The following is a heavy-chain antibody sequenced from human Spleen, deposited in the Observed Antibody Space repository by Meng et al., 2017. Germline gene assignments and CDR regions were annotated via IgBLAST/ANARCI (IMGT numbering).Heavy chain of an antibody. D-gene: IGHD6-19*01. CDR1: GYSFTRYA. J-gene: IGHJ4*02. CDR2: ISANTGKT. V-gene: IGHV1-18*04. Sequence: VQSGPGGKKPGASVKVSCKPTGYSFTRYAISWVRQAPGQGPEWLGWISANTGKTNYAQKFQDRVTMTTDTSTGTVYTELRGLRSDDTAIYYCARIVSGTEGFDYWGRGTLVTVSS. CDR3: ARIVSGTEGFDY.